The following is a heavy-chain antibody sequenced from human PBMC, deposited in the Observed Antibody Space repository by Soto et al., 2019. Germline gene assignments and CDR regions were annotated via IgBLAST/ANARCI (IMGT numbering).Heavy chain of an antibody. CDR2: INSDGSST. CDR1: GFTFSSYW. CDR3: ARGGVAGGGNVDYYYYGMDV. D-gene: IGHD2-15*01. V-gene: IGHV3-74*01. Sequence: GGSLRLSCAASGFTFSSYWMHWVRQAPGKGLVWVSRINSDGSSTSYADSVKGRFTISRDNAKNTLYLQMNSLRAEDTAVYYCARGGVAGGGNVDYYYYGMDVWGQGXTVTVSS. J-gene: IGHJ6*02.